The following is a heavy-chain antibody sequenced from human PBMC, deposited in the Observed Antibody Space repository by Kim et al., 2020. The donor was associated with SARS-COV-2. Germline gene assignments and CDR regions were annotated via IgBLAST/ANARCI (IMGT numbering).Heavy chain of an antibody. D-gene: IGHD2-15*01. CDR3: ARGLGYCSGGSCYSGYYYG. CDR2: INHSGST. Sequence: SETLSLTCAVYGGSFSGYYWSWIRQPPGKGLEWIGEINHSGSTNYNPSLKSRVTISVDTSKNQFSLKLSSVTAADTAVYYCARGLGYCSGGSCYSGYYYG. CDR1: GGSFSGYY. J-gene: IGHJ6*01. V-gene: IGHV4-34*01.